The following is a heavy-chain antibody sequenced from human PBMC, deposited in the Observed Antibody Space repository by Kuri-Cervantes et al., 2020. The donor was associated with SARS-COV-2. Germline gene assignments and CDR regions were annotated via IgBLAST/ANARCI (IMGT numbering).Heavy chain of an antibody. CDR2: FSVSGNTT. D-gene: IGHD3-22*01. Sequence: GESLKISCAASGFTFSIYAMSWVRQAPGKGLEWVSTFSVSGNTTYYADSVKGRFTISRDNSKNTLYLQMNGLRPEDMAVYYCVRRGGEITMIVVVITIPYYYYYYGMDVWGQGTTVTVSS. CDR1: GFTFSIYA. V-gene: IGHV3-23*01. CDR3: VRRGGEITMIVVVITIPYYYYYYGMDV. J-gene: IGHJ6*02.